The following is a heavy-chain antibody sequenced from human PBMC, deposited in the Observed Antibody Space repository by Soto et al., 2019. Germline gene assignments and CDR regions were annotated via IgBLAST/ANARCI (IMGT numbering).Heavy chain of an antibody. CDR2: INHSGRV. J-gene: IGHJ5*01. Sequence: SETLSLTCAVYGGSFSGHSWTWIRQSPGKGLEWIGDINHSGRVNYSPSLKSRVTISLDTSKNQFSLTLSAVTAADTAMYYCSTRAYDTNGYYRFDHWGQGTLVTVSS. CDR3: STRAYDTNGYYRFDH. D-gene: IGHD3-22*01. V-gene: IGHV4-34*01. CDR1: GGSFSGHS.